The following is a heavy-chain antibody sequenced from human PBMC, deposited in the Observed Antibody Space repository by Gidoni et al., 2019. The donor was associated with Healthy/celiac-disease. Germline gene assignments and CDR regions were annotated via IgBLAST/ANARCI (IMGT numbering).Heavy chain of an antibody. V-gene: IGHV3-23*01. D-gene: IGHD6-19*01. Sequence: EVQLLESGGGLVQPGGCLRLSCAASGFTFSSYAMRGVRQAPGKGLYWVSAISGSGGSTYNADSVKGRFTISRDNSKNTLYLQMNSLRAEDTAVYYCAKGPSSGWIKNWFDPWGQGTLVTVSS. CDR1: GFTFSSYA. J-gene: IGHJ5*02. CDR3: AKGPSSGWIKNWFDP. CDR2: ISGSGGST.